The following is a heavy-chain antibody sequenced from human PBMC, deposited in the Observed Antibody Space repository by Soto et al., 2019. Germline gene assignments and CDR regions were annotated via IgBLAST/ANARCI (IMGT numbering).Heavy chain of an antibody. Sequence: ASVKVSCKASGYTFTSYYMHWVGQAPGQGLEWMGIINPSGGSTSYAQKFQGRVTMTRDTSTSTVYMELSSLRSEDTAVYYCARALTSHDAFDIWGQGTMVTVSS. D-gene: IGHD2-21*02. CDR3: ARALTSHDAFDI. J-gene: IGHJ3*02. V-gene: IGHV1-46*01. CDR2: INPSGGST. CDR1: GYTFTSYY.